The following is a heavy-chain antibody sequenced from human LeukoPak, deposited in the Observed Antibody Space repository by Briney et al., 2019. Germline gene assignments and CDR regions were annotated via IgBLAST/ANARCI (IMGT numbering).Heavy chain of an antibody. Sequence: PGGSLRLSCAAAGFTFSDYAVTWVRQAPGKGLEWVGFIRNKANGGTADYAASVKGRFTISRDDSKTIAYLQMNSLKTEDTAVYYCSRAYSTGWLGINDYWGQGAPVTVSS. CDR2: IRNKANGGTA. D-gene: IGHD6-19*01. CDR1: GFTFSDYA. J-gene: IGHJ4*02. CDR3: SRAYSTGWLGINDY. V-gene: IGHV3-49*04.